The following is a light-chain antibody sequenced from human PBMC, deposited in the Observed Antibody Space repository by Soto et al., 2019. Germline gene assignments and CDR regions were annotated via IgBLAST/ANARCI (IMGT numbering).Light chain of an antibody. V-gene: IGLV2-14*01. CDR2: EVN. CDR3: NSYTSRYTFV. J-gene: IGLJ1*01. CDR1: SRDVGGYNY. Sequence: QSALTQPASVSGSPGQSITISCTGTSRDVGGYNYVSWYQQNPGRAPKLIIYEVNKRPSEVSSRFSGSKSGNTASLTISGLQPEDEADYYCNSYTSRYTFVVGTGTKV.